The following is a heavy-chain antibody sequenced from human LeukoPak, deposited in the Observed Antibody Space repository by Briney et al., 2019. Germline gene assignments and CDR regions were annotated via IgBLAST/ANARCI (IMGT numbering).Heavy chain of an antibody. CDR2: IYTSGST. Sequence: SETLSLTCTVSGGSISSYYWSWIRQPAGKGLEWIGRIYTSGSTNYNPSLKSRVTMSVDKSNNQFSLNLTSVTAADTAVYYCARDGNGSRAFDYWGQGTLITVFS. CDR1: GGSISSYY. D-gene: IGHD2-15*01. CDR3: ARDGNGSRAFDY. V-gene: IGHV4-4*07. J-gene: IGHJ4*02.